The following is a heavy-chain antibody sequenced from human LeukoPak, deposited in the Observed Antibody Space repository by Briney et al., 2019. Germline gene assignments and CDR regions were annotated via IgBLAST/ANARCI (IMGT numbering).Heavy chain of an antibody. CDR2: IYYRGSA. J-gene: IGHJ5*01. CDR3: ARLLHDWFDS. CDR1: GFTFSTCA. V-gene: IGHV4-59*08. D-gene: IGHD4-11*01. Sequence: PGGSLRLSCAASGFTFSTCAMSWIRQPPGKGLEWLGYIYYRGSANYNPSLKSRVTISIDTSKNQFSLKLTSVTAADTAVYYCARLLHDWFDSWGQGTLVTVSS.